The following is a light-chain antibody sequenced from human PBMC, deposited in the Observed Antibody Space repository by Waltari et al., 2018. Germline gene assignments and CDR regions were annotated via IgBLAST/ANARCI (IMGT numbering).Light chain of an antibody. CDR3: LQDHIFPWT. Sequence: AIQMTQTPSSLSASVGDRVTITCRASQGIRNELGWYQQKPGKAPKPLIYAASSLQSGVPSRFSGSGSDTDFTLTISSLQPEDFATYYCLQDHIFPWTFGQGTKVEI. J-gene: IGKJ1*01. V-gene: IGKV1-6*01. CDR1: QGIRNE. CDR2: AAS.